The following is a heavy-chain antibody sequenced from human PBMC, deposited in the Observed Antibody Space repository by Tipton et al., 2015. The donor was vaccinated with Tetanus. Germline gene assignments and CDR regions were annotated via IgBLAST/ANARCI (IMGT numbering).Heavy chain of an antibody. V-gene: IGHV3-21*01. CDR3: ARDFSYYFDSKSGFDY. CDR2: ISSTSRYI. D-gene: IGHD3-22*01. J-gene: IGHJ4*02. CDR1: GFTFSNYK. Sequence: SLRLSCAVSGFTFSNYKMNWVRQGPGRGLEWVSSISSTSRYINYADSVKGRFTISRDNAKNSLFLEMNSLRDEDTAVYYCARDFSYYFDSKSGFDYWGQGTLVTVSS.